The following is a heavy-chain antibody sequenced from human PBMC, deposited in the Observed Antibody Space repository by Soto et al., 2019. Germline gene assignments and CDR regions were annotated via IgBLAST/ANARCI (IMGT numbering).Heavy chain of an antibody. D-gene: IGHD2-2*02. Sequence: ASVMVSCKVSGYTLTELSIHWVRQAPGKGLEWMGGFDPEDGETIYAQKFQGRVTMTEDISTDTAYMELSSLRSEDTAVYYCATFPYTWNYWGQGTRVTVSS. CDR3: ATFPYTWNY. CDR2: FDPEDGET. V-gene: IGHV1-24*01. J-gene: IGHJ4*02. CDR1: GYTLTELS.